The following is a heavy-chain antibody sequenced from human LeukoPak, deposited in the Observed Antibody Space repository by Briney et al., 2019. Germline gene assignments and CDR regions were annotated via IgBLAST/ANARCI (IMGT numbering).Heavy chain of an antibody. J-gene: IGHJ4*02. Sequence: SETLSLTCTVSGDSISNFYWSWVRQPAGKGLEWIGRVHNTGSTRYNPSLRTRITMSVDTSKTQVSLNLTSVTAADTAVYYCARGYCTGGRCPYFDYWGQGILVTVSS. CDR2: VHNTGST. CDR3: ARGYCTGGRCPYFDY. CDR1: GDSISNFY. D-gene: IGHD2-15*01. V-gene: IGHV4-4*07.